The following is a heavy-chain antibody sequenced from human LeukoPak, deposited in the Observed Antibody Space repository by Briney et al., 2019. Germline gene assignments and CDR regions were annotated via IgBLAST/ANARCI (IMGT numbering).Heavy chain of an antibody. CDR2: IYYSGST. CDR3: ARLNRGPLDY. V-gene: IGHV4-59*01. Sequence: SETLSLTCAAYGGSFSGYYWSWIRQPPGKGLEWIGYIYYSGSTNYNPSLKSRVTISVDTSKSQFSLKLSSVTAADTAVYYCARLNRGPLDYWGQGTLVTVSS. CDR1: GGSFSGYY. J-gene: IGHJ4*02.